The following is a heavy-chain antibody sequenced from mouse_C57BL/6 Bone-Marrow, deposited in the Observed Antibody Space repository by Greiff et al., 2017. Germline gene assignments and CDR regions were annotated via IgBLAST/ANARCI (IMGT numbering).Heavy chain of an antibody. J-gene: IGHJ3*01. V-gene: IGHV1-81*01. CDR1: GYTFTSYG. CDR3: ARGRITTVVAPFAY. Sequence: QVQLQQSGAELARPGASVKLSCKASGYTFTSYGISWVKQRTGQGLEWIGEIYPRSGNTYYNEKFKGKATLTADKSSSTAYMVLRSLPSDDSAVYYCARGRITTVVAPFAYWGKGTLVTVSA. D-gene: IGHD1-1*01. CDR2: IYPRSGNT.